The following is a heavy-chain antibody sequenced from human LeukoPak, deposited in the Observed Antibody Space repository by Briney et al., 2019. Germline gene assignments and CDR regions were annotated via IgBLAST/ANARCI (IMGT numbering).Heavy chain of an antibody. CDR1: GGSFSGYY. D-gene: IGHD6-13*01. V-gene: IGHV4-34*01. J-gene: IGHJ4*02. CDR3: ARGRYVTTSGGAAAGFLDY. CDR2: INHSGST. Sequence: SETLSLTCAVSGGSFSGYYWNWIRQSPGKGLEWIGEINHSGSTHYNPSLKSRVNISVDTYQKQFSLRLTSVTDADTAVYYCARGRYVTTSGGAAAGFLDYWGQGSLVTVST.